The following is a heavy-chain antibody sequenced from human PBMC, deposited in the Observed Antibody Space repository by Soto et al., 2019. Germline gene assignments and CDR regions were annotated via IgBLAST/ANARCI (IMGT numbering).Heavy chain of an antibody. CDR3: GCIFSGGYGYGFYSYGMDV. CDR1: GGSISSGGYY. V-gene: IGHV4-31*03. D-gene: IGHD5-18*01. J-gene: IGHJ6*02. CDR2: IYYSGST. Sequence: PSETLSLTCTVSGGSISSGGYYWSWIRQHPGKGLEWIGYIYYSGSTSYNPSLKSRLTISVDTSKNQFSLKLSSVTAADTAVYYCGCIFSGGYGYGFYSYGMDVWGQGITVTVSS.